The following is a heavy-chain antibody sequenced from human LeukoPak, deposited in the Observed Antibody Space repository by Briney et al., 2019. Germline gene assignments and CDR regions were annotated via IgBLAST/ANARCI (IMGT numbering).Heavy chain of an antibody. D-gene: IGHD1-14*01. Sequence: PGGSLRLSCAASGFTFSSYGMSWVRQAPGKGLEWVSSISDSGGSTYYSDSVKSRFTISRDNSKNTLYLQMNSLRAGDAALYYCAKPGAGGSYFGSWGQGTQVTVSS. CDR2: ISDSGGST. CDR1: GFTFSSYG. CDR3: AKPGAGGSYFGS. J-gene: IGHJ4*02. V-gene: IGHV3-23*01.